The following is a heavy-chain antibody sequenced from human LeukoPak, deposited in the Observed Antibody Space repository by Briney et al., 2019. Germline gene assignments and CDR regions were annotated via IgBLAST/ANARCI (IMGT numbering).Heavy chain of an antibody. J-gene: IGHJ4*02. Sequence: PGGSLNLSCEASGFTFSGSAMHWVRQASGQGLEWVGRIRSKANSYATVYAASVKGRFTISRDDSKNTAYLQMNSLKTEDTAVYYCTSSTVTPFDYWGQGTLVTVSS. CDR3: TSSTVTPFDY. CDR1: GFTFSGSA. V-gene: IGHV3-73*01. D-gene: IGHD4-17*01. CDR2: IRSKANSYAT.